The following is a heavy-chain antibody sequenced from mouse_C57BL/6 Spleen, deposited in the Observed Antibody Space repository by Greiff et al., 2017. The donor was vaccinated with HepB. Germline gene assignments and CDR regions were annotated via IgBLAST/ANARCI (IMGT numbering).Heavy chain of an antibody. D-gene: IGHD1-1*01. J-gene: IGHJ2*01. CDR1: GYTFTDYY. CDR3: ARYYYGRSLDY. V-gene: IGHV1-26*01. CDR2: INPNNGGT. Sequence: VQLQQSGPELVKPGASVKISCKASGYTFTDYYMNWVKQSHGKSLEWIGDINPNNGGTSYNQKFKGKATLTVDKSSSTAYMELRSLTSEDSAVYYCARYYYGRSLDYWGQGTTLTVSS.